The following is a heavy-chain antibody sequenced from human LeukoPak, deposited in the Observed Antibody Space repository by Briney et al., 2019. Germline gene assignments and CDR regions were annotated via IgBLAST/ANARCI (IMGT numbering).Heavy chain of an antibody. CDR3: ARGRPTYSGYDF. V-gene: IGHV3-74*01. J-gene: IGHJ4*02. D-gene: IGHD5-12*01. CDR1: GFTFSSYW. Sequence: GGSLRLSCAASGFTFSSYWMHWVRQAPGKGLVWVSRINSDGSYTNYADSVKGRFTISRDNAKNSLYLQMNSLRAEDTAVYYCARGRPTYSGYDFWGQGTLVTVSS. CDR2: INSDGSYT.